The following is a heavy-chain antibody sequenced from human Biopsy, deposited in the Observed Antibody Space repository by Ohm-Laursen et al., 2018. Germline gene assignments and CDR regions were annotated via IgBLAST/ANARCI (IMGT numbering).Heavy chain of an antibody. Sequence: SLRLSCAASGFSFSDYHMRWIRQAPGRGLEWVSYISGGGTIYYGDSMKGRFTISRDNAKNSLYLQMNSLRAGDTALYYCAKARVAIRYFDIWGRGTLVTVSS. D-gene: IGHD2-15*01. CDR3: AKARVAIRYFDI. V-gene: IGHV3-11*01. CDR2: ISGGGTI. CDR1: GFSFSDYH. J-gene: IGHJ2*01.